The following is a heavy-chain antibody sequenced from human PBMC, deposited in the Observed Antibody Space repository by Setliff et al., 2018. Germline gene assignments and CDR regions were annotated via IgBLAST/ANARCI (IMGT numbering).Heavy chain of an antibody. CDR2: IYPADSDT. V-gene: IGHV5-51*01. D-gene: IGHD1-26*01. J-gene: IGHJ3*02. CDR1: GYSFTTYW. Sequence: GESLKISCKGSGYSFTTYWIAWVRQMSGKGLEWMGIIYPADSDTRYSPSFQGQVTISADKSISTAYRQWSSLKAADTAMYYCASSSGSSSNDAFDIWGQGTTVTVSS. CDR3: ASSSGSSSNDAFDI.